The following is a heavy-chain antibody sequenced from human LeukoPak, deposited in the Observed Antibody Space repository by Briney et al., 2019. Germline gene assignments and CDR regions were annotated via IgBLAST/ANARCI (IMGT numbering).Heavy chain of an antibody. CDR3: ARGNYYDSSGYYRAFDI. J-gene: IGHJ3*02. CDR1: GGSISSSSYY. V-gene: IGHV4-61*05. CDR2: IYYSGST. Sequence: SETLSLTCTVSGGSISSSSYYWGWIRQPPGKGLEWIGYIYYSGSTNYNPSLKSRVTMSVDTSKNQFSLKLSSVTAADTAVYYCARGNYYDSSGYYRAFDIWGQGTMVTVSS. D-gene: IGHD3-22*01.